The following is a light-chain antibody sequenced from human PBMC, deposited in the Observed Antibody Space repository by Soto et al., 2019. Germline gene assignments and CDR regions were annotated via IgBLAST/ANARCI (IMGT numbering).Light chain of an antibody. Sequence: DIQMTQSPSTLSASVGDRVTITCRASQGISSWLAWYQQRPGKAPKLLISAASILQSGVPSRFSGSESGTDFTLTINSLQPEDSAIYYCQQANRFPYTFGQGTKVDIK. CDR3: QQANRFPYT. J-gene: IGKJ2*01. CDR1: QGISSW. V-gene: IGKV1-12*01. CDR2: AAS.